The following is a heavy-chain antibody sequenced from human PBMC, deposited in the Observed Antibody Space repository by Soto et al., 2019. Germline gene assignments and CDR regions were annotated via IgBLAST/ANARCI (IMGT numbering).Heavy chain of an antibody. J-gene: IGHJ4*02. D-gene: IGHD1-26*01. CDR3: ARDLEVGSYLYYFDF. Sequence: SLRLSCAASGFIFSRYGMHWVRQAPGKGLEWVSYISANNVYTNYADSVRGRFTISRDNGKNSVYLQMNGLRAEDTAVYYCARDLEVGSYLYYFDFWGQGALVTVSS. V-gene: IGHV3-21*05. CDR1: GFIFSRYG. CDR2: ISANNVYT.